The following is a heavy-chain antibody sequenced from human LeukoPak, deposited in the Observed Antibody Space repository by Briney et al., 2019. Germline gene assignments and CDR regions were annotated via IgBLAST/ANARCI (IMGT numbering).Heavy chain of an antibody. V-gene: IGHV3-48*03. CDR3: AREADIAAFDF. Sequence: GRTLRLSCAASGFMFSSYEMNWVRQTPGTGLEWLSYITSSGSTSYSADSVKGRFTFSRDNANNSLYLQMSSLRPDDTGIYYCAREADIAAFDFWGQGTRVTV. D-gene: IGHD5-12*01. CDR1: GFMFSSYE. CDR2: ITSSGSTS. J-gene: IGHJ3*01.